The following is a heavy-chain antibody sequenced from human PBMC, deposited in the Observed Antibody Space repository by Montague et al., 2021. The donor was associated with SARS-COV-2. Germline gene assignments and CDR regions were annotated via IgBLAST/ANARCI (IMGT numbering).Heavy chain of an antibody. V-gene: IGHV4-34*01. D-gene: IGHD1-14*01. Sequence: SETLSLTCAVYGGSFSGYYWSWIRQPPGKGLEWIGEINHSGSTNYNPSLKSRVTISVDTSKNQFSLKLGSATAADTTVYYCARSKPVSSFYYYYGMDVWGQGTTVTVSS. J-gene: IGHJ6*02. CDR1: GGSFSGYY. CDR3: ARSKPVSSFYYYYGMDV. CDR2: INHSGST.